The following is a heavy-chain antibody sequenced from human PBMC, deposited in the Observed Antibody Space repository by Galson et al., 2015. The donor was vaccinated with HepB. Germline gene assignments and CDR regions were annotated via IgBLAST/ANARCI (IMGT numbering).Heavy chain of an antibody. CDR2: INPNSGGT. Sequence: SVKVSCKASGYTFTGYYMHWVRQAPGQGLEWMGWINPNSGGTNYAQKFQGRVTMTRDTSISTAYMELSRLRSDDTAVYYCARDLDLMVYALDAFDIWGQGTVVTVSS. CDR3: ARDLDLMVYALDAFDI. CDR1: GYTFTGYY. V-gene: IGHV1-2*02. D-gene: IGHD2-8*01. J-gene: IGHJ3*02.